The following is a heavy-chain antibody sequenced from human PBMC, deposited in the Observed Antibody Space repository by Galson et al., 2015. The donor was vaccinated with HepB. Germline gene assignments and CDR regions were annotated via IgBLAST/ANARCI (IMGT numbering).Heavy chain of an antibody. Sequence: SLRLSCAASGFTFDDYGMSWVRQAPGKGLEWVSGINWNGGSTGYADSVKGRFTISRDNAKNSLYLQMNSLRAEDTALYYCAREETTTVTTGAFDIWGQGTMVTVSS. J-gene: IGHJ3*02. V-gene: IGHV3-20*04. CDR2: INWNGGST. CDR1: GFTFDDYG. D-gene: IGHD4-17*01. CDR3: AREETTTVTTGAFDI.